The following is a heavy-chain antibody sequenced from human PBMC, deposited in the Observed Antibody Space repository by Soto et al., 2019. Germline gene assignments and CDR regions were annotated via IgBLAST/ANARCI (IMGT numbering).Heavy chain of an antibody. CDR2: MGNDGITT. V-gene: IGHV3-33*06. J-gene: IGHJ6*02. D-gene: IGHD5-18*01. CDR1: GFTFSTYG. Sequence: PGGSLRLSCAASGFTFSTYGMHWVRQAPGKGLEWVAVMGNDGITTFYADSVKGRFTISRDNSKNTLYLQMNSLRAEDTAVYYCAKGPSWIQLLHSWNGMDVWGQGTTVTVSS. CDR3: AKGPSWIQLLHSWNGMDV.